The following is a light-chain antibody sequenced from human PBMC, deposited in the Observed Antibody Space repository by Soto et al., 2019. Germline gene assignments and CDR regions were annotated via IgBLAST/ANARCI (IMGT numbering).Light chain of an antibody. CDR2: DAS. CDR1: QSVSSY. Sequence: EIVLTQSPATLSLSPGERATLSCRASQSVSSYLAWYQQKPGQAPRLLIYDASNRATGIPARFSGRGSGTDFTLTISSLEPEDFAVYYCQQRSNSFGQGTRLEIK. V-gene: IGKV3-11*01. J-gene: IGKJ5*01. CDR3: QQRSNS.